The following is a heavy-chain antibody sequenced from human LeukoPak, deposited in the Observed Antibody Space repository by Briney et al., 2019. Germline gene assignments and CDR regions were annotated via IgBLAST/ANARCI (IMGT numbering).Heavy chain of an antibody. V-gene: IGHV3-48*01. Sequence: GGSLRLSCAASGFTFNTYSMNWVRQAPGKGLEWVSFISRVISTVYYADSVKGRFTISRDNVKNSMYLQMNSLRVEDTAVYYCARGSSWLDYWGQGILVTVSS. CDR1: GFTFNTYS. D-gene: IGHD6-13*01. CDR3: ARGSSWLDY. J-gene: IGHJ4*02. CDR2: ISRVISTV.